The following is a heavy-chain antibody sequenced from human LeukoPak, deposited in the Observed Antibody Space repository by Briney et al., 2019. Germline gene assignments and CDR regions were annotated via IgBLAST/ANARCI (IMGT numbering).Heavy chain of an antibody. V-gene: IGHV3-72*01. CDR2: SRNKANSYTT. J-gene: IGHJ4*02. CDR1: GFTLSDHY. D-gene: IGHD3-22*01. Sequence: GGSLRLSCAASGFTLSDHYMDCVRQAPGKGLEWVGRSRNKANSYTTEYAASVTGRFTIARDDSENSLYLQMNSLKTEDTAVYYCARGDSSGYSNYWGQGTLVTVSS. CDR3: ARGDSSGYSNY.